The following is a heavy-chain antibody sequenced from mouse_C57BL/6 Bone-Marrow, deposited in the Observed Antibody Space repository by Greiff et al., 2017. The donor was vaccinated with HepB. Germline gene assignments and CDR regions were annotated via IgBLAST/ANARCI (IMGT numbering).Heavy chain of an antibody. CDR3: ARQSGKLLYYFDY. V-gene: IGHV5-15*01. J-gene: IGHJ2*01. D-gene: IGHD1-1*01. CDR2: ISNLAYSI. CDR1: GFTFSDYG. Sequence: EVHLVESGGGLVQPGGSLKLSCAASGFTFSDYGMAWVRQAPRKGPEWVAFISNLAYSIYYADTVTGRFTISRENAKNTLYLEMSSLRSEDTAMYYCARQSGKLLYYFDYWGQGTTLTVSS.